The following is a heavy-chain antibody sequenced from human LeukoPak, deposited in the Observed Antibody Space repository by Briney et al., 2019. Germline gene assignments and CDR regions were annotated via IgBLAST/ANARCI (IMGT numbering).Heavy chain of an antibody. V-gene: IGHV3-48*03. J-gene: IGHJ6*03. CDR2: INTSGSSI. CDR3: VSARLSKRDFWTDFGAYYYYMDV. D-gene: IGHD3/OR15-3a*01. CDR1: GFLFSSYE. Sequence: GGSLRLSCVASGFLFSSYEMNWVRQAPGKGLEWLSFINTSGSSIYYANSVKGRFTISRYNAKNTLYLQMNSLRAEDTAVYFCVSARLSKRDFWTDFGAYYYYMDVWGTGSPATVSS.